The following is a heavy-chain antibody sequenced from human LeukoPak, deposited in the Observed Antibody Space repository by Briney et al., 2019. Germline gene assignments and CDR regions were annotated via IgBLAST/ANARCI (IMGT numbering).Heavy chain of an antibody. Sequence: SETLSLTCSVSGGSLSTYYWSWIRQPAGKGLEWIGRIYNTGSTKYNPSLNSRVTMSVDTSKNQFSLKLRSVSAADTAVYYCARDRNYYDSSGYSKFDYWGHGILVIVSS. CDR3: ARDRNYYDSSGYSKFDY. V-gene: IGHV4-4*07. J-gene: IGHJ4*01. CDR1: GGSLSTYY. D-gene: IGHD3-22*01. CDR2: IYNTGST.